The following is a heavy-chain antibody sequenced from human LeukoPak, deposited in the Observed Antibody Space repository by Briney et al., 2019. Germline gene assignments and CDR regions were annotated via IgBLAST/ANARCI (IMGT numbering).Heavy chain of an antibody. D-gene: IGHD2-2*01. V-gene: IGHV3-30*19. CDR1: GFTFSSYG. Sequence: GGSLRLSCAASGFTFSSYGMRWVRQAPGKGLEWVAVISHDGSSKYSADSVKGRFTISRDNSKNTLSLQMNSLRAEDTAVYYCARDLFARYCSSTSCYGLDYWGQGTLVTVSS. CDR2: ISHDGSSK. J-gene: IGHJ4*02. CDR3: ARDLFARYCSSTSCYGLDY.